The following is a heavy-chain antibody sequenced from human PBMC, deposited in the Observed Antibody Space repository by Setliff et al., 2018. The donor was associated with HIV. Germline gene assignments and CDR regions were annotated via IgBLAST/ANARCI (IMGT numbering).Heavy chain of an antibody. CDR1: GYTFTGYY. CDR3: ATWGGSPDGYFYYYMDV. CDR2: INPSSGGT. D-gene: IGHD1-26*01. V-gene: IGHV1-2*06. Sequence: GASVKVSCKASGYTFTGYYIHWVRRAPGQGLEWMGRINPSSGGTNYAPKFPGRVTMTRDKSISTAYMELSRLRSDDTAVYYCATWGGSPDGYFYYYMDVWGKGTTVTVSS. J-gene: IGHJ6*03.